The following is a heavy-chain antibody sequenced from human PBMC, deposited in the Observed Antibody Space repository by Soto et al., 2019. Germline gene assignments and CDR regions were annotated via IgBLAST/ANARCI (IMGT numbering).Heavy chain of an antibody. CDR2: IDHSGYT. V-gene: IGHV4-34*01. Sequence: PSETLSLTCAVYGGSFSGYYWNWIRQPPGKGLEWIGEIDHSGYTNYNPSLKSRVTISVDTSKNQFSLRLTSVTAADTAAYYCARVRDWFDPWGQGTLVTVS. J-gene: IGHJ5*02. D-gene: IGHD3-3*01. CDR1: GGSFSGYY. CDR3: ARVRDWFDP.